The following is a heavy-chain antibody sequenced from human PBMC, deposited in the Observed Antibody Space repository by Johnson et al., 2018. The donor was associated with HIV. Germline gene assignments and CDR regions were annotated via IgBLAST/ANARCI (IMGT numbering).Heavy chain of an antibody. Sequence: QVQLVESGGGVVQPGRSLRLSCAASGFTFSDYYMSWIRQAPGKGLEWISYISSGGSTKYYADSVKGRFTISRDNAKNSLYLQMNSLRAEDTAVYYCARGRPSGSHDAFDIWGQGTMVTVSS. CDR2: ISSGGSTK. J-gene: IGHJ3*02. V-gene: IGHV3-11*04. CDR1: GFTFSDYY. CDR3: ARGRPSGSHDAFDI. D-gene: IGHD3-22*01.